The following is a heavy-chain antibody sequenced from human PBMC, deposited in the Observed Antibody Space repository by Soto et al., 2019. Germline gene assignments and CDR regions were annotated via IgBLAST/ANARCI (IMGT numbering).Heavy chain of an antibody. CDR2: ISGSGGST. J-gene: IGHJ4*02. Sequence: GGSLRLSCAASGFTFSSYAMSWVRQAPGKGLEWVSAISGSGGSTYYADSVKGRFTISRDNSKNTLYLQMNSLRDEDTAVYYCAKDPNPYNWNYGYYFDYWGQGTLVTVSS. D-gene: IGHD1-7*01. V-gene: IGHV3-23*01. CDR3: AKDPNPYNWNYGYYFDY. CDR1: GFTFSSYA.